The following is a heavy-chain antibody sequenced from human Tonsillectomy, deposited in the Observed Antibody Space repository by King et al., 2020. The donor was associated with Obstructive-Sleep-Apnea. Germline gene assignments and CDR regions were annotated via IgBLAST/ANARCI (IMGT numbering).Heavy chain of an antibody. CDR3: ARVAYYYDNSGYSVKILDY. J-gene: IGHJ4*02. CDR1: GGSISSGDYY. CDR2: IYYSGST. Sequence: QLQESGPGLVKPSQTLSLTCTVSGGSISSGDYYWSWIRQPPGKGLEWIGYIYYSGSTYYNPSLKSRVTISVDTSKNQFSLKLSSVTAADTAVYYFARVAYYYDNSGYSVKILDYWGQGTLVTVSS. D-gene: IGHD3-22*01. V-gene: IGHV4-30-4*01.